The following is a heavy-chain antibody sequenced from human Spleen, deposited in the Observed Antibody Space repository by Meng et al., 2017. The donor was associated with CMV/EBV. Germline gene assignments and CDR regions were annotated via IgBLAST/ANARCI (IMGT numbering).Heavy chain of an antibody. CDR3: ARGARDIVVIPAAISELDY. Sequence: GGSLRLSCAASGFTFTTYDMHWVRQAPGKGLEWVAVISYDGSNKYYTDSVKGRFTISRDNSKNTLYVQMNSLRAEDTAVYYCARGARDIVVIPAAISELDYWGQGTLVTVSS. J-gene: IGHJ4*02. CDR2: ISYDGSNK. CDR1: GFTFTTYD. V-gene: IGHV3-30-3*01. D-gene: IGHD2-2*02.